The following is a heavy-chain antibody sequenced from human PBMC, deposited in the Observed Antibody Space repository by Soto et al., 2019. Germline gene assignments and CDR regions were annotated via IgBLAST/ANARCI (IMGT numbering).Heavy chain of an antibody. J-gene: IGHJ5*02. Sequence: QPGGSLRLSCAASGFTFSSYAMHWVRQAPGKGLEWVAVISYDGSNKYYADSVKGRFTISRDNSKNTLYLQMNSLRAEDTAVYYCARAPGFYDISPHFDPWGQGTLVTVSS. D-gene: IGHD3-9*01. CDR2: ISYDGSNK. CDR1: GFTFSSYA. V-gene: IGHV3-30-3*01. CDR3: ARAPGFYDISPHFDP.